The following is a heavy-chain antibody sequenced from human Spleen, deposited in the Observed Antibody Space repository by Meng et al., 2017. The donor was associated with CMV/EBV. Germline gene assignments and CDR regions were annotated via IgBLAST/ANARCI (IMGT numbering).Heavy chain of an antibody. CDR2: IIPIADSP. Sequence: KANGGTFSSHDISWVRQAPGQGLEWMGGIIPIADSPRYAKKFQGKVTMTSDSSTSTAYMELSSLRSDDTAVYYCAGSSSWDKGYFDFWGQGTLVTVSS. V-gene: IGHV1-69*01. CDR3: AGSSSWDKGYFDF. CDR1: GGTFSSHD. J-gene: IGHJ4*02. D-gene: IGHD6-13*01.